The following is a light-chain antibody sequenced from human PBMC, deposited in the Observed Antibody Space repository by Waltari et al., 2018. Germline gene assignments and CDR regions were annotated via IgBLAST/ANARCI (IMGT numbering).Light chain of an antibody. CDR1: QDISTS. CDR3: QQGDTSPPT. V-gene: IGKV1-12*01. CDR2: HSS. J-gene: IGKJ1*01. Sequence: IHMTQSPSSVSASVGDRVSMSCRASQDISTSLAWYQQKSGKAPSLLLYHSSTLQSGVPSRFSGAGTGTDFTLTINNLHPEDFATYFCQQGDTSPPTFGPGTKVELK.